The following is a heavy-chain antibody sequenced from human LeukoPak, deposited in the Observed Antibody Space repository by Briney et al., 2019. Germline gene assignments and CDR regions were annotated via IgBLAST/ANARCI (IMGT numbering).Heavy chain of an antibody. CDR2: IYHSGST. D-gene: IGHD2-2*01. CDR3: ARGQYLVY. Sequence: PSETPSLTCTVSGYSISSGYNWDWIRQPPGKGLEWIGSIYHSGSTYYNPSLKSRVTISVDTSKNQFSLKLSSVTAADTAVYYCARGQYLVYWGQGTLVTVSS. V-gene: IGHV4-38-2*02. CDR1: GYSISSGYN. J-gene: IGHJ4*02.